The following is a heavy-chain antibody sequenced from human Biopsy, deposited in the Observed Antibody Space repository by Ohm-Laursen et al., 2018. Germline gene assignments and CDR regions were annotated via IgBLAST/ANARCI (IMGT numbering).Heavy chain of an antibody. J-gene: IGHJ4*02. V-gene: IGHV4-4*07. Sequence: SETLSLTCSVSGGLNSNYYWSWVRQSAGKGLEWIGRLYTSGDNNYNPSHKSRVSVSEDTSRRQFSLRLTPVTAAVTAVYYCATGPKRLTGTSYFESWGRGILVTVSS. D-gene: IGHD1-7*01. CDR2: LYTSGDN. CDR3: ATGPKRLTGTSYFES. CDR1: GGLNSNYY.